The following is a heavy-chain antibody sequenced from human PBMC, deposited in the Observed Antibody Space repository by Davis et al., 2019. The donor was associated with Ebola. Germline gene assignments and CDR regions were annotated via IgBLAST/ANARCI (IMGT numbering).Heavy chain of an antibody. J-gene: IGHJ3*02. V-gene: IGHV4-61*08. D-gene: IGHD6-19*01. CDR1: GGSISSGGYY. Sequence: MPSETLSLTCAVSGGSISSGGYYWSWIRQHPGKGLEWIGYIYYSGSTNYNPSLKSRVTISVDTSKNQFSLKLSSVTAADTAVYYCARVVAGLFAFDIWGQGTMVTVSS. CDR3: ARVVAGLFAFDI. CDR2: IYYSGST.